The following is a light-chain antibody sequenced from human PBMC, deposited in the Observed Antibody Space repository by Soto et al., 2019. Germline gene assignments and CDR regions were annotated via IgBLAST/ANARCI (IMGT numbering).Light chain of an antibody. Sequence: DIQMTQSPSTLSASVGDRVIITCRASQSINNWLAWYQQKPGKAPKILISDAFSLESGVPSSFSGSGSGTEFTLTITSLQPDDFTTYFCQQYNAYQWTFGQATNVEIK. J-gene: IGKJ1*01. CDR2: DAF. V-gene: IGKV1-5*01. CDR1: QSINNW. CDR3: QQYNAYQWT.